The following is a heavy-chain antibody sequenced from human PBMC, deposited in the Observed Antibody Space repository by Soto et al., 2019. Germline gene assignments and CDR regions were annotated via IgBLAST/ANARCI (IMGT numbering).Heavy chain of an antibody. J-gene: IGHJ6*02. CDR1: GGTFSSYA. V-gene: IGHV1-69*13. CDR2: IIPIFGTA. D-gene: IGHD1-7*01. CDR3: ARSTLELPVGSGSQEKYYYGMDV. Sequence: GASVKVSCKASGGTFSSYAISWVRQAPGQGLEWMGGIIPIFGTANYAQKFQGRVTITADESTSTAYMELSSLRSEDTAVYYCARSTLELPVGSGSQEKYYYGMDVWGQGTTVTVSS.